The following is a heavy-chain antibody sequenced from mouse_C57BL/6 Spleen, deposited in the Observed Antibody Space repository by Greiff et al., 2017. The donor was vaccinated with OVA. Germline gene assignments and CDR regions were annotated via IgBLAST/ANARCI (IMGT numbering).Heavy chain of an antibody. CDR2: IWAGGGT. D-gene: IGHD4-1*01. CDR3: TTRGGTYAMDY. CDR1: GFSLTSYG. J-gene: IGHJ4*01. Sequence: VQLVESGPGLVAPSQSLSITCTASGFSLTSYGVDWVRQPPGKGLEWLGVIWAGGGTNYYSALMTKIGNSKDNSKCRGFLKMNSLEADDTAMYCNTTRGGTYAMDYWGQGTTVTVSS. V-gene: IGHV2-9*01.